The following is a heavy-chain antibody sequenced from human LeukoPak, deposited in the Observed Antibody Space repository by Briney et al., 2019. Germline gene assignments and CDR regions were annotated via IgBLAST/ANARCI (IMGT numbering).Heavy chain of an antibody. Sequence: GGSLRLSCAASGFTFSSFAMTWIRQAPGKGLEWVSGISGTGGSTYYADSVKGRFTISRENSINTVLLEMNSLRAEDTAIYYCAKDQSRVGASDPFDYWGQGILVTVSS. CDR3: AKDQSRVGASDPFDY. J-gene: IGHJ4*02. CDR2: ISGTGGST. D-gene: IGHD1-26*01. CDR1: GFTFSSFA. V-gene: IGHV3-23*01.